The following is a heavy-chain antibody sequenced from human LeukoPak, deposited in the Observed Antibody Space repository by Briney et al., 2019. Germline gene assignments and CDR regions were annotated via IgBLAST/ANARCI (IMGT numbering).Heavy chain of an antibody. D-gene: IGHD3-9*01. V-gene: IGHV4-30-4*08. J-gene: IGHJ4*02. Sequence: SETLSLTCTVSGGSISSGDYYWSWIRQPPGKGLEWIGYIYYSGSTYCNPSLKSRVTISVDTSKNQFSLKLSSVTAADTAVYYCAILPSRDILTGYYYYFDYWGQGTLVTVSS. CDR2: IYYSGST. CDR3: AILPSRDILTGYYYYFDY. CDR1: GGSISSGDYY.